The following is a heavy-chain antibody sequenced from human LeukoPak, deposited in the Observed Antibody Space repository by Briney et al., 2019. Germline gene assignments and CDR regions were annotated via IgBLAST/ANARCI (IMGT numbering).Heavy chain of an antibody. J-gene: IGHJ4*02. CDR2: IFSSGST. D-gene: IGHD2-15*01. CDR1: GDSISSYF. V-gene: IGHV4-59*01. CDR3: ARGVSGFSRIFDY. Sequence: SETLSLTCIVSGDSISSYFWSWIRQPPREELEWIGCIFSSGSTNYKPTLKSRVSISVGTWKKQFSLVLSSVTAADTAVYYCARGVSGFSRIFDYWGQGTLVTVSS.